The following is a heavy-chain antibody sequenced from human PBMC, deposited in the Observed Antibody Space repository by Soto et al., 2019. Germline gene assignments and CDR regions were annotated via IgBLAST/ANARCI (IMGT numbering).Heavy chain of an antibody. CDR1: GFSIPDYG. D-gene: IGHD1-1*01. CDR3: TRWNGVGDS. CDR2: FTGGHGKT. J-gene: IGHJ5*01. Sequence: EVQLLESGGGSVQPGGSLKLSCGVSGFSIPDYGVTWVRQTPGKGLEWVSGFTGGHGKTVYADSVRGWFTLSLEASRNTVYLRMDSLRVEDTAVYYCTRWNGVGDSWGQGTRVTVAS. V-gene: IGHV3-23*01.